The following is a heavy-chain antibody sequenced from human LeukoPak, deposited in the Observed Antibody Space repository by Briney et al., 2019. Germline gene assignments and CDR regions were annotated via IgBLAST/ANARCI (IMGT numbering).Heavy chain of an antibody. CDR1: GFTFSSYA. J-gene: IGHJ4*02. CDR3: AKDLDYDILTGYHNPFDY. V-gene: IGHV3-23*01. CDR2: ISGSGGST. Sequence: GGSLRLSCAASGFTFSSYAMSWVRQAPGKGLEWVSAISGSGGSTYYADSVKGRFTISRDNSKNTLYLQMNSLRAEGTAVYYCAKDLDYDILTGYHNPFDYWGQGTLVTVSS. D-gene: IGHD3-9*01.